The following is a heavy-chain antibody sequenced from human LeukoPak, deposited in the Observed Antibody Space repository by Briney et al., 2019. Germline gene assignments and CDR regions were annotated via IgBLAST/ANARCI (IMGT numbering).Heavy chain of an antibody. CDR3: SRGRRLFSGSCSSPNCYQTDAFDI. CDR1: GGSFSGYY. D-gene: IGHD2-2*01. V-gene: IGHV4-34*01. Sequence: SETLSLTCGVYGGSFSGYYWSWIRQSLEKGLEWIGEINQSGTTNYNPSLKSRVTISVDTSKNQFSLKVTSVTAADTAVYYCSRGRRLFSGSCSSPNCYQTDAFDIWGQGTMVTASS. CDR2: INQSGTT. J-gene: IGHJ3*02.